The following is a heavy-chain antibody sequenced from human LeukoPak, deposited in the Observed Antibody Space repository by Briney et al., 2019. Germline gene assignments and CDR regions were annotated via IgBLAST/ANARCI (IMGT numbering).Heavy chain of an antibody. D-gene: IGHD3-16*01. V-gene: IGHV3-23*01. CDR3: ARGTPTLDY. CDR2: ISNTGRDT. J-gene: IGHJ4*02. CDR1: GFTFRSYA. Sequence: PGGSLRLSCAASGFTFRSYAMNWVRQAPGKGLEWVSLISNTGRDTYYAHSVKGRFTISRDNSKDTLYLQMNGLSAEDTAVYYCARGTPTLDYWGQGTLVTVS.